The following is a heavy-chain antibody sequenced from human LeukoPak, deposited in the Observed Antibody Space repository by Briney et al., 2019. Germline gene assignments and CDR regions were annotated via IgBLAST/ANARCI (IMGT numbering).Heavy chain of an antibody. Sequence: GGSLRLSCAASGFTFSSYAMPWVRQAPGKGLEWVAVISYDGSNKYYADSVKGRFTTSRDNSKNTLYLQMNSLRAEDTAVYYCAREYYDFWSGKNYGMDVWGQGTTVTVSS. CDR2: ISYDGSNK. D-gene: IGHD3-3*01. V-gene: IGHV3-30-3*01. CDR3: AREYYDFWSGKNYGMDV. J-gene: IGHJ6*02. CDR1: GFTFSSYA.